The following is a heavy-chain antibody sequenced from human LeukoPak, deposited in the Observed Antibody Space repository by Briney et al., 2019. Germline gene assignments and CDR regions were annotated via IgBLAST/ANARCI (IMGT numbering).Heavy chain of an antibody. J-gene: IGHJ4*02. CDR2: IWYDGSNK. Sequence: GGSLRHSCAASGFPFSSYGMHWVRQAPGKGLEWVAIIWYDGSNKYYADSVKGRFTISRDNSKNTLYLQMNSLRAEDTAGYYCARDYFFDYWGQGTLVTVSS. V-gene: IGHV3-33*01. CDR1: GFPFSSYG. CDR3: ARDYFFDY.